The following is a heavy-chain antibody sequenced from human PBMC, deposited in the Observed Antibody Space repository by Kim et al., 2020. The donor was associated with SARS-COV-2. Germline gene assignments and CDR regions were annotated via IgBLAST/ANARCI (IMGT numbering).Heavy chain of an antibody. Sequence: ASVKVSCKASGYTFTSYDINWVRQATGQGLEWMGWMNPNSGNTGYAQKFQGRVTMTRNTSISTAYMELSSLRSEDTAVYYCAMGCSSTSCYSYAFDIWGQGTMVTVSS. J-gene: IGHJ3*02. CDR2: MNPNSGNT. CDR3: AMGCSSTSCYSYAFDI. CDR1: GYTFTSYD. V-gene: IGHV1-8*01. D-gene: IGHD2-2*01.